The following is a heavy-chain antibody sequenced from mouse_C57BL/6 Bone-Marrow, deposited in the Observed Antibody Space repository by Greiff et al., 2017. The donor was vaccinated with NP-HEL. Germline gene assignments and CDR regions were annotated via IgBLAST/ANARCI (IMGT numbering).Heavy chain of an antibody. J-gene: IGHJ4*01. V-gene: IGHV5-9*01. D-gene: IGHD1-1*01. CDR3: ARGGITTVVAPDYYAMDY. Sequence: EVQVVESGGGLVKPGGSLKLSCAASGFTFSSYTMSWVRQTPEKRLEWVATISGGGGNTYYPDSVKGRFTISRDNAKNTLYLQMSRLRSEDTALYYCARGGITTVVAPDYYAMDYWGQGTSVTVSS. CDR2: ISGGGGNT. CDR1: GFTFSSYT.